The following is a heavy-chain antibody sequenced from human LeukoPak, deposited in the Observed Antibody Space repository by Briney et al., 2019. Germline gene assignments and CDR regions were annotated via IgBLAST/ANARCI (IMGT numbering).Heavy chain of an antibody. Sequence: SETLSLTCTVSGGSISSSSYYWGWIRQPPGKGLGWIGSIYYSGSTYYNPSLKSRVTISVDTSKNQFSRKLSSVTAADTAVYYCARASPGYCSSTSCWPENLFDYWGQGTLVTVSS. CDR2: IYYSGST. CDR1: GGSISSSSYY. D-gene: IGHD2-2*03. CDR3: ARASPGYCSSTSCWPENLFDY. V-gene: IGHV4-39*07. J-gene: IGHJ4*02.